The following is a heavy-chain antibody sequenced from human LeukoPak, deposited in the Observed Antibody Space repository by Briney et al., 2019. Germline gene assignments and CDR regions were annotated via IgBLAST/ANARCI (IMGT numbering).Heavy chain of an antibody. J-gene: IGHJ4*02. D-gene: IGHD1-26*01. V-gene: IGHV3-11*04. CDR1: GFMFSDYY. Sequence: PGGSLRLSCAASGFMFSDYYIFWIRQAPGKGLEWVSYISSSGRTIYYADSVKGRFTISRDNAKNSLYLQMNSLRAEDTAVYYCARERSRGPGGSDVQKYYFDYWGQGTLVTVSS. CDR2: ISSSGRTI. CDR3: ARERSRGPGGSDVQKYYFDY.